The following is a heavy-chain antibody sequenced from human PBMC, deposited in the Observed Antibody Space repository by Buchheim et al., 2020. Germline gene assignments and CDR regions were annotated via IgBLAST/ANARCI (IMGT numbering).Heavy chain of an antibody. J-gene: IGHJ4*02. CDR3: ARDRGSGSYSDGGFDY. CDR2: IWYDGSYK. CDR1: GFRFSSYG. V-gene: IGHV3-33*01. D-gene: IGHD3-10*01. Sequence: QVQLVESGGGVVQPGRSLRLSCAASGFRFSSYGMHWVRQAPGRGLEWVAVIWYDGSYKYYTDSVKGRFTISRDNSKKPLYLQMNSLRAEDTTVYYCARDRGSGSYSDGGFDYWGQGTL.